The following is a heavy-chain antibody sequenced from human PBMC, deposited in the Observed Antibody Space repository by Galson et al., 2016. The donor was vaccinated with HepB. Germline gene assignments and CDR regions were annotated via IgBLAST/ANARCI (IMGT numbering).Heavy chain of an antibody. V-gene: IGHV3-23*01. Sequence: SLRLSCAASGFTFSSNPMTWVRQAPGKGLEWVSTIRGSGDSTYYADAVKGRFAISRDNSKNTLYLQIHSLKADDTAVYYCAKDKGRELRFLEWTYYYHGMDVRVQGTTVTVSS. J-gene: IGHJ6*02. CDR1: GFTFSSNP. D-gene: IGHD3-3*01. CDR2: IRGSGDST. CDR3: AKDKGRELRFLEWTYYYHGMDV.